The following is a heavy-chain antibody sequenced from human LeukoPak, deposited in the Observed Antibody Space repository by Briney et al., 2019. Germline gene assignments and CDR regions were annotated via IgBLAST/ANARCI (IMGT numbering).Heavy chain of an antibody. CDR2: IIPIFGTA. CDR1: GGTFSSYA. D-gene: IGHD5-18*01. Sequence: ASVKVSCKASGGTFSSYAISWVRQAPGQGLEWMGGIIPIFGTANYAQKFQGRVTITADEYTSTAYMELSSLRSEDTAVYYCARNTSMVSDFDYWGQGTLVTVSS. CDR3: ARNTSMVSDFDY. J-gene: IGHJ4*02. V-gene: IGHV1-69*13.